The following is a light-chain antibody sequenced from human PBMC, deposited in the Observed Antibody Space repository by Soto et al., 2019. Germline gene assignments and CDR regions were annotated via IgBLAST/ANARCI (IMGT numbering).Light chain of an antibody. CDR2: DAS. Sequence: EIVLTQSPATLSLSPGERATLSCRASQSVTSYLDWYQQKPGQAPRLLIYDASNRATGIPARFTGSGSGADFTLTISSLEPEDFGVYYCQQRSNWPPVTFGGGTKVEIK. J-gene: IGKJ4*01. V-gene: IGKV3-11*01. CDR1: QSVTSY. CDR3: QQRSNWPPVT.